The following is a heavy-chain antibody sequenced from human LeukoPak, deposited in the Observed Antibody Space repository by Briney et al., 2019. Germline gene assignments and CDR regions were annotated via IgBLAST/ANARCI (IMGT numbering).Heavy chain of an antibody. J-gene: IGHJ4*02. CDR1: GFTFSSYS. D-gene: IGHD1-26*01. Sequence: GGSLRLSCAASGFTFSSYSMNWVRQAPGKGLEWVSSISSSSSYIHYADSVKGRFTISRDNAKNSLYLQMNSLRAEDTAVYYCAGSLDFDYWGQGTLVTVSS. CDR3: AGSLDFDY. V-gene: IGHV3-21*01. CDR2: ISSSSSYI.